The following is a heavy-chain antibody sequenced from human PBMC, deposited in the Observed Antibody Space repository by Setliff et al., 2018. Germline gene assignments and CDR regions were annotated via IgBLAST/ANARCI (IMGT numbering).Heavy chain of an antibody. Sequence: SETLSLTCPVSDASITSGGFYWTWIRQPAGKGLEWIGHICPSGSTTYNPSVKSRFTITLDKSKHHFSLKLDTVTAADTALYYCARSPNSGAYWNPRPFYSDFWARGTLVTVSS. V-gene: IGHV4-61*09. J-gene: IGHJ4*02. CDR1: DASITSGGFY. CDR3: ARSPNSGAYWNPRPFYSDF. CDR2: ICPSGST. D-gene: IGHD1-26*01.